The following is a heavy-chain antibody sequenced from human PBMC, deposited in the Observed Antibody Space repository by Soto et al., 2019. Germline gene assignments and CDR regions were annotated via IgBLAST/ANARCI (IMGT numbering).Heavy chain of an antibody. J-gene: IGHJ4*02. D-gene: IGHD4-17*01. CDR2: ISGSGGST. Sequence: EVQLLESGGGLVQPGGSLRLSCVASGFTLSSYAMSWVRQAPGKGLEWVSSISGSGGSTYYADSVKGRFTISRDNSKNTLYLQMNSLRAEDTAVYYCAKGKAVTTFPYFFGYWGQGTLVTVSS. CDR3: AKGKAVTTFPYFFGY. CDR1: GFTLSSYA. V-gene: IGHV3-23*01.